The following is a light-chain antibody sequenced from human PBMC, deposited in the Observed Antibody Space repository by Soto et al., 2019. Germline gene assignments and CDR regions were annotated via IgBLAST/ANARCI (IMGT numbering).Light chain of an antibody. Sequence: QSVLTQPASVSGSPGQSVTISCTGTRSNLGSYNLVSWYQQHPGKVPKLMIYEGDKRPSGVSNRLSGSKSGSTASLTISGLQAEEEAEYYCCSDAGSGTWVFGGGTKLTVL. CDR2: EGD. V-gene: IGLV2-23*01. CDR1: RSNLGSYNL. J-gene: IGLJ3*02. CDR3: CSDAGSGTWV.